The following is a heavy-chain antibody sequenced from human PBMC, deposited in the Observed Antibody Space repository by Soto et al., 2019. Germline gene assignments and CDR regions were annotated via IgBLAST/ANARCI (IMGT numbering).Heavy chain of an antibody. CDR1: GGTFSSYA. Sequence: QVQLVQSGAEVKKPGSSVKVSCKASGGTFSSYAISWVRQAPGQGLEWMGGIIPIFGTANYAQTFQGRVTITAAGSTSKASMELGSQSSAGRHGYYCARGTRDYSYANSYLFGMAVGGPGTTVTVAS. D-gene: IGHD5-18*01. V-gene: IGHV1-69*01. CDR3: ARGTRDYSYANSYLFGMAV. CDR2: IIPIFGTA. J-gene: IGHJ6*01.